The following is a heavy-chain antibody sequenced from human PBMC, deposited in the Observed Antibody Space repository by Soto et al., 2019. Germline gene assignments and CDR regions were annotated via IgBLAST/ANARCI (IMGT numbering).Heavy chain of an antibody. J-gene: IGHJ4*02. CDR1: GFGFSNYE. CDR3: ASGDCKTSCNIGF. CDR2: ITSSGGAT. Sequence: EVQLVESGGGLVQPGGSLRLSCAASGFGFSNYEMNWVRQAPGKGLEWVSYITSSGGATMYADSVKGRFTISGDNAKDSQYLQKNSPTVEDTAVYYAASGDCKTSCNIGFWGRRALVTVSS. D-gene: IGHD2-2*02. V-gene: IGHV3-48*03.